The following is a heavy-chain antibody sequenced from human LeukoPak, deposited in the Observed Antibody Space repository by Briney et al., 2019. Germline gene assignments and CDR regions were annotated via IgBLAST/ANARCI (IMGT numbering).Heavy chain of an antibody. V-gene: IGHV3-23*01. Sequence: GGSLRLSCAASGFTFRTSGMSWVRQAPGKGLEWVSAISGSGVSTYYADSVKGRFAISRDNSKNTLYLQMNSLRAEDTAVYYCAKEYGYTYGEFDYWGQGTLVTVSS. J-gene: IGHJ4*02. CDR1: GFTFRTSG. CDR3: AKEYGYTYGEFDY. CDR2: ISGSGVST. D-gene: IGHD5-18*01.